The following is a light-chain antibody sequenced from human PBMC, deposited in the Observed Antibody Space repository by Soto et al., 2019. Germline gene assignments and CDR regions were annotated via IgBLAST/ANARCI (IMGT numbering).Light chain of an antibody. CDR3: CSYAGSSTWV. CDR1: SSDVGSYNL. Sequence: QSALTQPASVSVSPGQSITISCTGTSSDVGSYNLVSWYQQHPGKAPKLMIYEGSKWPSGVSNRFSGSKSGNTASLTISGLQAEDEADYYCCSYAGSSTWVFGGGTKLTVL. V-gene: IGLV2-23*01. J-gene: IGLJ3*02. CDR2: EGS.